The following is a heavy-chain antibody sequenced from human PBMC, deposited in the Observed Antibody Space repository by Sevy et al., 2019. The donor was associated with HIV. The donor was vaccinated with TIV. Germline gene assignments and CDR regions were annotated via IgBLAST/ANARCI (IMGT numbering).Heavy chain of an antibody. CDR3: TRARRGITIFGVVIILDAFDI. CDR2: IRSKAYGGTT. J-gene: IGHJ3*02. CDR1: GFTFGDYA. Sequence: GGSLRLSCTASGFTFGDYAMSCFRQAPGKGMEWVGFIRSKAYGGTTEYAASVKGSYTNSRDDSKSMAYLQMNSLKTEDTAVYYCTRARRGITIFGVVIILDAFDIWGQGTMVTVSS. V-gene: IGHV3-49*03. D-gene: IGHD3-3*01.